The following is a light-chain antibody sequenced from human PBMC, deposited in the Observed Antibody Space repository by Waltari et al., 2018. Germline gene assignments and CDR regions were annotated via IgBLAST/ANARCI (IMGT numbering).Light chain of an antibody. J-gene: IGKJ1*01. CDR3: QQYNNWPRT. CDR2: GES. V-gene: IGKV3-15*01. Sequence: EIVMTQSPATLSVSPGERATLSCRASQSVSSNLAWHQQKPGQAPRLLIYGESTRATGIPARFRGSGSGTEFTLTISSLQSEDFAVYYCQQYNNWPRTFGQGTKVEIK. CDR1: QSVSSN.